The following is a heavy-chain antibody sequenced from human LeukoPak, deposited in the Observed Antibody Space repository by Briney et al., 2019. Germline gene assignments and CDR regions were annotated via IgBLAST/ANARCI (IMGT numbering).Heavy chain of an antibody. CDR3: ARVRDGYNDAYDI. V-gene: IGHV1-46*01. J-gene: IGHJ3*02. CDR1: GYTFTNYY. CDR2: INPSGGNT. Sequence: ASVKVSCKASGYTFTNYYIHWVRQAPGQGLEWMGLINPSGGNTNYAQNFQGRVTMTRDTSTSTVYMGLSSLRSEDTAVYYCARVRDGYNDAYDIWGQGTMVAVPS. D-gene: IGHD5-24*01.